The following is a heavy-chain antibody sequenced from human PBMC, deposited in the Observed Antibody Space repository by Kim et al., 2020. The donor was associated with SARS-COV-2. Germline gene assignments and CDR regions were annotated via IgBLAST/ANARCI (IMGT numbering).Heavy chain of an antibody. J-gene: IGHJ4*02. D-gene: IGHD4-17*01. CDR2: IKQDGSEK. CDR3: ARDRRFGDYAPLDY. Sequence: GGSLRLSCAASGFTFSSYWMSWVRQAPGKGLEWVANIKQDGSEKYYVDSVKGRFTISRDNAKNSLYLQMNSLRAEDTAVYYCARDRRFGDYAPLDYWGQGTLVTVSS. V-gene: IGHV3-7*01. CDR1: GFTFSSYW.